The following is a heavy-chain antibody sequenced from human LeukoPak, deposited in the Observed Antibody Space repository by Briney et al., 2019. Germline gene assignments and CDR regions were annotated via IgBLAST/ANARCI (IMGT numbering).Heavy chain of an antibody. CDR1: GGSFSGYY. Sequence: PSETLSLTCAVYGGSFSGYYWSWIRQPPGKGLEWIGEINHSGSTNYNPSLKSRVTISVDTYKNQFSLKLSSVTAADTAVYYCARGKPYTIFGVVISTRKYYFDYWGQGTLVTVSS. D-gene: IGHD3-3*01. J-gene: IGHJ4*02. CDR3: ARGKPYTIFGVVISTRKYYFDY. V-gene: IGHV4-34*01. CDR2: INHSGST.